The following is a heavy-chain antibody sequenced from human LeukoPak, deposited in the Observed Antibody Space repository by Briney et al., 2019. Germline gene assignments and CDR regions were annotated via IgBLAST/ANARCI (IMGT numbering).Heavy chain of an antibody. CDR3: ARGFGSGSSLPFDY. CDR1: GFTFSSYW. J-gene: IGHJ4*02. V-gene: IGHV3-74*01. D-gene: IGHD3-10*01. Sequence: PGGSLRLSRVASGFTFSSYWMHWVRQAPGKGLVWVSRIESDGSSTSYADSVKGRFTISRDNAKNTLSLQMSSLRAEDTAVYYCARGFGSGSSLPFDYWGQGTLVTVSS. CDR2: IESDGSST.